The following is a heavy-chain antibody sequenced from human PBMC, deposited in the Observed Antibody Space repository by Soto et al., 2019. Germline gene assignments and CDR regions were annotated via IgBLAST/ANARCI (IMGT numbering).Heavy chain of an antibody. V-gene: IGHV1-69*13. CDR3: ASRLDCSGGSCYVSPYHKYYYYYGMDV. Sequence: SVKVSCKASGGTFSSYAISWVRQAPGQGLEWMGGIIPIFGTANYAQKFQGRVTITADESTSTAYMELSSLRSEDTAVYYCASRLDCSGGSCYVSPYHKYYYYYGMDVWGQGTTVTVSS. CDR2: IIPIFGTA. D-gene: IGHD2-15*01. J-gene: IGHJ6*02. CDR1: GGTFSSYA.